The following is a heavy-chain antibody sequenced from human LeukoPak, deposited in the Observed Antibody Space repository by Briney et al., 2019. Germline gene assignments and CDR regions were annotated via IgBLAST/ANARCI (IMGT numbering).Heavy chain of an antibody. D-gene: IGHD6-13*01. V-gene: IGHV3-21*01. CDR3: ARDIAAAGAFDI. Sequence: PGGSLRLSCAASGFTFSSYSMNWVRQAPGKGPEWVSSISSSSSYIYYADSVKGRFTISRDNAKNSLYLQMNSLRAEDTAVYYCARDIAAAGAFDIWGQGTMVTVSS. CDR1: GFTFSSYS. CDR2: ISSSSSYI. J-gene: IGHJ3*02.